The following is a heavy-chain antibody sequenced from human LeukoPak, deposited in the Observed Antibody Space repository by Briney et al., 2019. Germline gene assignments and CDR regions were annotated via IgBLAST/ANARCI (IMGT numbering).Heavy chain of an antibody. CDR1: GFTFSSYA. D-gene: IGHD6-19*01. V-gene: IGHV3-30-3*01. J-gene: IGHJ4*02. Sequence: GGSLRLSCAASGFTFSSYAMHWVRQAPGKGLEWAAVISYDGSNKYYADSVKGRFTISRDNSKNTLYLQMNSLRAEDTAVYYCARGRGSSGWCLGYWGQGTLVTVSS. CDR3: ARGRGSSGWCLGY. CDR2: ISYDGSNK.